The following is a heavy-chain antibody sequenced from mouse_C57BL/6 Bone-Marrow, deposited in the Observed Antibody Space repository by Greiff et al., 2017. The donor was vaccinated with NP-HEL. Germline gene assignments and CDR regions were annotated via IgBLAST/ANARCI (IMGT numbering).Heavy chain of an antibody. CDR3: DKAYGGYDEGFAY. J-gene: IGHJ3*01. D-gene: IGHD2-3*01. Sequence: QVQLQQSGPGLVAPSQSLSITCTVSGFSLTSYGVSWVRQPPGKGLEWLGVIWGDGSTNYNSALISRLSISKDNSKTQVFLNLNSLQTDDTATYYCDKAYGGYDEGFAYWGQGTLVTVSA. CDR2: IWGDGST. V-gene: IGHV2-3*01. CDR1: GFSLTSYG.